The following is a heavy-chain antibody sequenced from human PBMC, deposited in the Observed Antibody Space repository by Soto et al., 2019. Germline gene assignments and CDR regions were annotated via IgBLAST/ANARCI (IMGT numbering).Heavy chain of an antibody. CDR1: GFTFSSYA. D-gene: IGHD2-2*01. CDR2: ISGSGGST. V-gene: IGHV3-23*01. CDR3: AKDRAAVTPGSDAFDI. J-gene: IGHJ3*02. Sequence: HPGGSLRLSCAASGFTFSSYAMSWVRQAPGKGLEWVSAISGSGGSTYYADSVKGRFTISRDNSKNTLYLQMNSLRAEDTAVYYCAKDRAAVTPGSDAFDIWGQGTMVTVSS.